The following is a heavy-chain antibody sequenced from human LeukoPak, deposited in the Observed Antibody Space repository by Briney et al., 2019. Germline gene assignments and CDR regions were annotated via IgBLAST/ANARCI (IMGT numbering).Heavy chain of an antibody. CDR1: GYTLTELS. V-gene: IGHV1-24*01. J-gene: IGHJ4*02. D-gene: IGHD3-22*01. CDR3: ATTYYYDSSGYYYSD. Sequence: ASVKVSCTVSGYTLTELSMHWVRQAPGKGLEWMGGFDPEDGETIYAQKFQGRVTMTEDTSTDTAYMELSSLRSEDTAVYYCATTYYYDSSGYYYSDWGQGTLVTVSS. CDR2: FDPEDGET.